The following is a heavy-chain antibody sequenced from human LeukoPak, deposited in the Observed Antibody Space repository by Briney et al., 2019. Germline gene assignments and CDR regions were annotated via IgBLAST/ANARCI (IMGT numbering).Heavy chain of an antibody. CDR2: ISGSGGDT. V-gene: IGHV3-23*01. Sequence: GGSLTLSCAASGLTFSNYAVIGLLQAPGKGLECVSGISGSGGDTYYADSVKGPFTISRDNSKTTLYLQMNSLRAEDTAVYYCAKDRSCTNNICHGDFDYWGQGTLVTVSS. CDR3: AKDRSCTNNICHGDFDY. J-gene: IGHJ4*02. CDR1: GLTFSNYA. D-gene: IGHD2-8*01.